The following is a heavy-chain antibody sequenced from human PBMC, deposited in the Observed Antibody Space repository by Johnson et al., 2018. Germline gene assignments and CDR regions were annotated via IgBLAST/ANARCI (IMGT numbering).Heavy chain of an antibody. Sequence: QVQLVESGPGLVKPSETLSLTCTVSGGSISSYYWSWIRQPAGKGLEWIGRIYTSGSTNYNPSLKSRVTMSVDTSKNQFSLKLSSVTAADTALYSCARARYFGRTLYYYYGMDVWGQGTTVTVSS. V-gene: IGHV4-4*07. CDR3: ARARYFGRTLYYYYGMDV. J-gene: IGHJ6*02. D-gene: IGHD3/OR15-3a*01. CDR2: IYTSGST. CDR1: GGSISSYY.